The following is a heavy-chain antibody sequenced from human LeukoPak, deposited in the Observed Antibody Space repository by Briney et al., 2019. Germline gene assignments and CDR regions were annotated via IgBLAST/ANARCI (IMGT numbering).Heavy chain of an antibody. Sequence: GGSLRLSCAASSFTFSSFSMHWVRQAPGRALEWLSGVSYDGQHKDFADSVKGRITISRDNSKNTLFLQMNNLQTEDTAIYYCAGDHNRSFTMGGGYFALWGRGSLVTVSS. CDR1: SFTFSSFS. CDR3: AGDHNRSFTMGGGYFAL. V-gene: IGHV3-30*03. D-gene: IGHD3-10*01. CDR2: VSYDGQHK. J-gene: IGHJ2*01.